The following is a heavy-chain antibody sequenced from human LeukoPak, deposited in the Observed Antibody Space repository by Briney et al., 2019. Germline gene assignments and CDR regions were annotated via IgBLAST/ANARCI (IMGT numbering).Heavy chain of an antibody. D-gene: IGHD2/OR15-2a*01. CDR3: AKDLLKYGD. V-gene: IGHV3-23*01. J-gene: IGHJ4*02. Sequence: GGSLRLSCAPSGFTFSSYATSWVRQAAGKGMEWVSSISGSGGSTYYVDSVKGRFTISRDKSKNTLYLRMNSLRVEDTATYYCAKDLLKYGDWGQGTLVTVSS. CDR1: GFTFSSYA. CDR2: ISGSGGST.